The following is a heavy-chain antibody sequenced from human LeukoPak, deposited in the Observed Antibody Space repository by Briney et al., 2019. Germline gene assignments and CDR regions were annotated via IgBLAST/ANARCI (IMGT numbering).Heavy chain of an antibody. CDR1: GFTFSDYY. CDR3: VRPECTSSYFQH. D-gene: IGHD6-6*01. V-gene: IGHV3-11*03. J-gene: IGHJ1*01. CDR2: ISTSSSST. Sequence: GGSLRLSCAASGFTFSDYYMSWIRQAPGKGLEWVAYISTSSSSTDSADSVRGRFTISRDNAKNTLFLQMDSLRAEDTAVYYCVRPECTSSYFQHWGQGTLVTVSS.